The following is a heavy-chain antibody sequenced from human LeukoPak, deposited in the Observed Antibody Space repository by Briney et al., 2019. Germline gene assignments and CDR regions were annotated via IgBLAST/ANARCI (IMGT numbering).Heavy chain of an antibody. V-gene: IGHV4-59*01. CDR1: AGSISSYY. J-gene: IGHJ4*02. D-gene: IGHD3-22*01. CDR3: ARVFNHYDSSGYLDY. CDR2: IYYSGST. Sequence: PSETLSLTCTVSAGSISSYYWSWIRQPPGKGLEWIGYIYYSGSTNYNPSLKSRVTISVDTSKNQFSLKLSSVTAADTAVYYCARVFNHYDSSGYLDYWGQGTLVTVSS.